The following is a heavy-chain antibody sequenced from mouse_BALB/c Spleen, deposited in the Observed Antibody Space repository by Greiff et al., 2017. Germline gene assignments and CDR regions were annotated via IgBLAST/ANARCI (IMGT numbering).Heavy chain of an antibody. V-gene: IGHV5-6-3*01. D-gene: IGHD2-14*01. CDR1: GFTFSSYG. Sequence: EVKLVESGGGLVQPGGSLKLSCAASGFTFSSYGMSWVRQTPDKRLELVATINSNGGSTYYPDSVKGRFTISRDNAKNTLYLQMSSLKSEDTAMYYCARDKGYRYDVSAWFAYWGQGTLVTVSA. J-gene: IGHJ3*01. CDR3: ARDKGYRYDVSAWFAY. CDR2: INSNGGST.